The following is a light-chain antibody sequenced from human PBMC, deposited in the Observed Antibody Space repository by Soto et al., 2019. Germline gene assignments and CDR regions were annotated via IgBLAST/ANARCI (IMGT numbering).Light chain of an antibody. V-gene: IGKV3-20*01. CDR2: GAS. J-gene: IGKJ2*01. CDR3: HQYGSSPSYT. Sequence: EIVLTQSPGTLSLSPGERATLSCRASQSASSSSYLAWYQQKPGQAPRLLIYGASSRATGIPDRFSGSGSGTDFTLTISRLEPEDFAVYYCHQYGSSPSYTFGQGTKLEIK. CDR1: QSASSSSY.